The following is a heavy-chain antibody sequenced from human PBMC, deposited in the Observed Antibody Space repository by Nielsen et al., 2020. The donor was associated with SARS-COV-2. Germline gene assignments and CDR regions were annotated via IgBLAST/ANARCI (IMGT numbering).Heavy chain of an antibody. J-gene: IGHJ1*01. CDR2: IKSKVDSGTT. CDR3: TTGGITMVRGVMQY. V-gene: IGHV3-15*01. D-gene: IGHD3-10*01. Sequence: GGSLRLSCAASGFTFSNPWMNWVRQAPGKGLEWVGRIKSKVDSGTTDYAGPVKGRFTISRDDSKNTLYLQMNSLKTEDTAVYYCTTGGITMVRGVMQYWGQGTLVTVSP. CDR1: GFTFSNPW.